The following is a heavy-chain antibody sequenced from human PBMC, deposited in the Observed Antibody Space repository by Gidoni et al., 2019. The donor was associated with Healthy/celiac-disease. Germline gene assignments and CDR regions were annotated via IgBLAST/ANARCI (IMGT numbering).Heavy chain of an antibody. D-gene: IGHD2-15*01. Sequence: QVQLQQWGAGLLKPSETLSLTCAVYGGSFSGYYWSWIRQPPGKGLEWIGEINHSGSTNYNPSLKSRVTISVDTSKNQFSLKLSSVTAADTAVYYCARARWQNPYGMDVWGQGTTVTVSS. J-gene: IGHJ6*02. CDR3: ARARWQNPYGMDV. V-gene: IGHV4-34*01. CDR1: GGSFSGYY. CDR2: INHSGST.